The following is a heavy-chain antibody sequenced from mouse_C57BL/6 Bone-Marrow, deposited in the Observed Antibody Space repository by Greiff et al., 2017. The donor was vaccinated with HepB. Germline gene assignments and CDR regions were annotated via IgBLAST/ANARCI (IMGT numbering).Heavy chain of an antibody. CDR1: GYTFTSYW. Sequence: QVQLQQPGAELVKPGASVKLSCKASGYTFTSYWMQWVKQRPGQGLEWIGEIDPSDSYTNYNQKFKGKATLTVDTSSSTAYMQLRSLTSEDSAVYYCARPGTIDYWGQGTTLTVSS. J-gene: IGHJ2*01. D-gene: IGHD4-1*01. V-gene: IGHV1-50*01. CDR3: ARPGTIDY. CDR2: IDPSDSYT.